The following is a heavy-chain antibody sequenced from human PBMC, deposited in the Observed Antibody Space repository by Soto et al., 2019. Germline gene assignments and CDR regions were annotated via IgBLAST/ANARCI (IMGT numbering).Heavy chain of an antibody. D-gene: IGHD6-19*01. CDR3: ARVPSIAVAGTSAFDI. J-gene: IGHJ3*02. CDR1: GFTVSSNY. CDR2: IYSGGST. V-gene: IGHV3-53*01. Sequence: GGSLRLSCAASGFTVSSNYMSWVRQAPGKGLEWVSVIYSGGSTYYADSVKGRFTISRDNSKNTLYLQMNSLRAEDTAVCYCARVPSIAVAGTSAFDIWGQGTMVTVSS.